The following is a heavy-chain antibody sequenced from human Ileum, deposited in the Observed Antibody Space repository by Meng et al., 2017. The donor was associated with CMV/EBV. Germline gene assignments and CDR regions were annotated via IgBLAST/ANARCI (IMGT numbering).Heavy chain of an antibody. CDR1: GGSFSEYH. V-gene: IGHV4-34*01. Sequence: QVQLQQWVAVLLTPSEPLSLMCAFYGGSFSEYHWSWIRQPPGKGLEWIGEINHGGSSNYNPSLKSRVTISVDRSRNQVSLKLTSVTAADTAVYYCARASPQRRFLSYWGQGTLVTVSS. D-gene: IGHD3-3*01. CDR2: INHGGSS. CDR3: ARASPQRRFLSY. J-gene: IGHJ4*02.